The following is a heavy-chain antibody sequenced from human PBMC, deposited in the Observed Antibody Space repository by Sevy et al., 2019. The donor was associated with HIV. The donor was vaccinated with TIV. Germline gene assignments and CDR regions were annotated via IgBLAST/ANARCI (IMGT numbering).Heavy chain of an antibody. J-gene: IGHJ4*02. D-gene: IGHD2-2*01. CDR2: ISGSGGST. CDR3: ASPIIVVVPAAPTIDY. CDR1: GFIFSNYN. V-gene: IGHV3-23*01. Sequence: GGSLRLSCAASGFIFSNYNMKWVRQAPGKGLEWVSAISGSGGSTYYADSVKGRFTISRDNSKNKLYLQMNSLRAEDTAVYYCASPIIVVVPAAPTIDYWGQGTLVTVSS.